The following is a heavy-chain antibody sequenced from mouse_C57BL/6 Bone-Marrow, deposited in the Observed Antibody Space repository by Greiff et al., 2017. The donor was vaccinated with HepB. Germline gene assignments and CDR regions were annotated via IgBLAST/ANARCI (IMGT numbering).Heavy chain of an antibody. CDR3: ARQLGQDY. CDR2: ISSGGSYT. V-gene: IGHV5-6*01. CDR1: GFTFSSYG. J-gene: IGHJ2*01. Sequence: EVQGVESGGDLVKPGGSLKLSCAASGFTFSSYGMSWVRQTPDKRLEWVATISSGGSYTYYPDSVKGRFTISRDNAKNTLYLQMSSLKSEDTAMYYCARQLGQDYWGQGTTLTVSS. D-gene: IGHD3-3*01.